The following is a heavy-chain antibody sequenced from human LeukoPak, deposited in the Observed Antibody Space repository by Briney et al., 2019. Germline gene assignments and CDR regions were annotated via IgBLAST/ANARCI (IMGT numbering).Heavy chain of an antibody. Sequence: SETPSLTCTVSGGSISSSSYYWGWIRQPPGKGLEWIGSIYYSGNTYYNPSLKSRVTISVYTSNNQFSLKLSSVTAADTAVYYCARHLPRGVGLCYFDSWGQGTLVTVSS. CDR3: ARHLPRGVGLCYFDS. D-gene: IGHD1-26*01. J-gene: IGHJ4*02. CDR1: GGSISSSSYY. V-gene: IGHV4-39*01. CDR2: IYYSGNT.